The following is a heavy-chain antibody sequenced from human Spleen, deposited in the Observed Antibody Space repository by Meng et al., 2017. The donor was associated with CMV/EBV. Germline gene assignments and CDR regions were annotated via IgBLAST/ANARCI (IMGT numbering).Heavy chain of an antibody. D-gene: IGHD5-12*01. V-gene: IGHV3-21*01. CDR2: ISSSSTYI. J-gene: IGHJ4*02. Sequence: GESLKISCAASGFTFSPYRMTWVRQAPGKGLEWVSSISSSSTYIYYADSVRGRFTISRGNAKNSLYLQMNSLRVEDTAVYFCARDRGYNGYGYFFDYWGQGIQVTVSS. CDR3: ARDRGYNGYGYFFDY. CDR1: GFTFSPYR.